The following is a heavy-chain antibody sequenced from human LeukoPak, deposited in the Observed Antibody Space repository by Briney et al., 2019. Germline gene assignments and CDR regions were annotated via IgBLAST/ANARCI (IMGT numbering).Heavy chain of an antibody. J-gene: IGHJ6*03. Sequence: GASVKVSCKASGYTFTGYYMHWVRQAPGQGLEWMGWINPNSGGTNYAQKFQGRVTMTRDTSISTAYMELSRLRSDDTAVYYCARGDIVVVPAAKGDYYYYYYMDVWGKGTTVTISS. V-gene: IGHV1-2*02. CDR2: INPNSGGT. CDR1: GYTFTGYY. CDR3: ARGDIVVVPAAKGDYYYYYYMDV. D-gene: IGHD2-2*01.